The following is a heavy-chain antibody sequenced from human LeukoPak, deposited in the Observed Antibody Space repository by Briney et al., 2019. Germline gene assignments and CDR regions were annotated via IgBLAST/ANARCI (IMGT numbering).Heavy chain of an antibody. D-gene: IGHD1-26*01. CDR1: GFTFSSYA. Sequence: GGSLRLSCAASGFTFSSYAMHWVRQAPGKGLEYVSAISSNGGSTYYANSVKGRFTISRDNSKNTLYLQMGSLRAEDTAVYYCAKDFAQWELPRFDPWGQGTLVTVSS. CDR3: AKDFAQWELPRFDP. J-gene: IGHJ5*02. CDR2: ISSNGGST. V-gene: IGHV3-64*01.